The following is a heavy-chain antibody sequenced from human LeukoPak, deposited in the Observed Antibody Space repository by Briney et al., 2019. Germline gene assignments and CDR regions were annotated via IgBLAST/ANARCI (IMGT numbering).Heavy chain of an antibody. CDR2: VDPEDGET. Sequence: ASVKISCKVSGYTFTDYYMHWVPQAPGKGLEWMGLVDPEDGETIYAEKFQGRVTITADTSTDTAYMELSSLRSEDTAVYYCARDGGFGLLFNWFDPWGQGTLVTVPS. J-gene: IGHJ5*02. CDR3: ARDGGFGLLFNWFDP. D-gene: IGHD2-21*01. V-gene: IGHV1-69-2*01. CDR1: GYTFTDYY.